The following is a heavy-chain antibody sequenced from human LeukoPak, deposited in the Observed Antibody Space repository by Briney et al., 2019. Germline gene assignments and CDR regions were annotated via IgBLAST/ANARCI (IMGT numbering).Heavy chain of an antibody. D-gene: IGHD3-10*01. CDR3: ARDLAYYGSGSSPYYFDY. CDR2: INPNSGGT. V-gene: IGHV1-2*02. Sequence: ASVKVSCKASGYTFSGYYMNWVRQAPGQGLEWMGWINPNSGGTNSAVKFQGRVTMTRDTSISTAYMELSRLRFDDTAVYYCARDLAYYGSGSSPYYFDYWGQGTLVTVSS. J-gene: IGHJ4*02. CDR1: GYTFSGYY.